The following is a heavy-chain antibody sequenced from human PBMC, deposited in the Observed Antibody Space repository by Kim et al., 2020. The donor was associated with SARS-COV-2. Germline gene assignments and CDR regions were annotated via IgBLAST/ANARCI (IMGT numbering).Heavy chain of an antibody. Sequence: GGSLRLSCAASGFTFDDYGMSWVRQAPGKGLEWVSGINWNGGSTGYADSVKGRFTISRDNAKNSLYLQMNSLRAEDTALYHCARVLGSSWLVDYWGQGTLVTVSS. CDR3: ARVLGSSWLVDY. D-gene: IGHD6-13*01. J-gene: IGHJ4*02. CDR1: GFTFDDYG. CDR2: INWNGGST. V-gene: IGHV3-20*01.